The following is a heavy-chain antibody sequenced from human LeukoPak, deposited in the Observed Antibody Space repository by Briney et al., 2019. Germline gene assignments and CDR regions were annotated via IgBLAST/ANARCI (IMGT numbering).Heavy chain of an antibody. J-gene: IGHJ5*02. Sequence: SETLSLTCTVSGGSISSYYWSWIRQPPGKGLEWIGEINHSGSTNYNPSLKSRVTISVDTSKNQFSLKLSSVTAADTAVYYCARGNRARRLTGYWSPGWFDPWGQGTLVTVSS. CDR2: INHSGST. CDR3: ARGNRARRLTGYWSPGWFDP. CDR1: GGSISSYY. D-gene: IGHD2-8*02. V-gene: IGHV4-34*01.